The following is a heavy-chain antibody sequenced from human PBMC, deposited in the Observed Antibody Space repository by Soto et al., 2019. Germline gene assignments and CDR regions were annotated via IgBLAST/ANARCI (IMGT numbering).Heavy chain of an antibody. CDR2: MNPNSGNT. D-gene: IGHD1-20*01. J-gene: IGHJ6*02. Sequence: ASVKVSCKASGYTFTSYDINWVRQATGQGLEWMGWMNPNSGNTGYAQKFQGRVTMTRNTSISTAYMELSSLRSEDTAVYYCARSGAITARMDVWGQGTTVTVSS. CDR1: GYTFTSYD. V-gene: IGHV1-8*01. CDR3: ARSGAITARMDV.